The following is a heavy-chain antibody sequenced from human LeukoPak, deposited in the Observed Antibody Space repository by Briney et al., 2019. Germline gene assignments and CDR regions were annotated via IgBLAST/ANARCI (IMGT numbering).Heavy chain of an antibody. Sequence: SETLSLTCTVSGGSISSYYWSWIRQPPWKGLEGIGYIYYSGSTNYNPALKSRVTISVDTSKNQFSLKLSSVTAADTAVYYCARRLIRDSSGGGHFDYWGQGTLVTVSS. CDR3: ARRLIRDSSGGGHFDY. CDR2: IYYSGST. J-gene: IGHJ4*02. CDR1: GGSISSYY. V-gene: IGHV4-59*08. D-gene: IGHD3-22*01.